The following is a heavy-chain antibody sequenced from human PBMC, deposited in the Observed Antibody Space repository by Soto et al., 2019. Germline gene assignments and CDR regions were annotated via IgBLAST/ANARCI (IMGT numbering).Heavy chain of an antibody. J-gene: IGHJ6*02. CDR2: INHSGST. CDR3: ARSGPVAMTYYYYYGMDV. D-gene: IGHD5-12*01. CDR1: GGSFSVYY. V-gene: IGHV4-34*01. Sequence: PSETLSLTCAVYGGSFSVYYLSWIRQPPGKGLEWIGEINHSGSTNYNPSLKSRVTISVDTSKNQFSLKLSSVTAADTAVYYCARSGPVAMTYYYYYGMDVWGQGTTVTVSS.